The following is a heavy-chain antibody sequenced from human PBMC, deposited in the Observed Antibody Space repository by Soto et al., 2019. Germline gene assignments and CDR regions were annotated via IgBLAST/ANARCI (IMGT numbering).Heavy chain of an antibody. J-gene: IGHJ6*02. V-gene: IGHV3-74*01. CDR1: GFTFSSYW. CDR2: INSDGSST. D-gene: IGHD3-10*01. CDR3: ARADLLIPMVRPTYYYYGMDV. Sequence: EVQLVESGGGLVQPGGSLRLSCAASGFTFSSYWMHWVRQAPGKGLVWVSRINSDGSSTSYADSVKGRFTISRDNAKNTLYLQRNSLRADDTAVYYCARADLLIPMVRPTYYYYGMDVWGQGTTVTVSS.